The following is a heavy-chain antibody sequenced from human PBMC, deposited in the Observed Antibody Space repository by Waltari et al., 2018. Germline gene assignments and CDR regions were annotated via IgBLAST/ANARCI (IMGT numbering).Heavy chain of an antibody. CDR1: GGSISSYY. D-gene: IGHD3-3*01. V-gene: IGHV4-59*01. J-gene: IGHJ3*02. CDR2: IYYSGST. CDR3: ARDQSPTIFGVVTPDAFDI. Sequence: QVQLQESGPGLVKPSETLSLTCTVSGGSISSYYWSWIRQPPGTGLEWIGYIYYSGSTNYNPSLKSRVTISVDTSKNQFSLKLSSVTAADTAVYYCARDQSPTIFGVVTPDAFDIWGQGTMVTVSS.